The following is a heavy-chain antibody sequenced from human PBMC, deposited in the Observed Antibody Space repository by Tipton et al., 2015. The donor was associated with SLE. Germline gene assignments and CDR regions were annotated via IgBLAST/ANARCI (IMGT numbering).Heavy chain of an antibody. CDR2: ISYDGSNK. Sequence: SLRLSCAASGFTFDDYAMHWVRQAPGKGLEWVAVISYDGSNKYYADSVKGRFTISRDNSKNTLYLQMNSLRAEDTAVYYCARESYYDSSRGAFDIWGQGTMVTVSS. CDR1: GFTFDDYA. CDR3: ARESYYDSSRGAFDI. D-gene: IGHD3-22*01. J-gene: IGHJ3*02. V-gene: IGHV3-30*04.